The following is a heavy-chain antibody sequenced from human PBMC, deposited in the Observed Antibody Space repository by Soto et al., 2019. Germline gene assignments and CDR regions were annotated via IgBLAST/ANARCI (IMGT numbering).Heavy chain of an antibody. CDR3: ANVPYCSGGSCSETNYYYYYMDV. CDR1: GVTFSGDG. D-gene: IGHD2-15*01. Sequence: GRSLRLSGAAAGVTFSGDGVHCVRQSPGKCLEVVAVISYDGSNKYYADSVKGRFTISRDNSKNTLYLQMNSLRAEDTAVYYCANVPYCSGGSCSETNYYYYYMDVWGKGTTVTVSS. CDR2: ISYDGSNK. V-gene: IGHV3-30*18. J-gene: IGHJ6*03.